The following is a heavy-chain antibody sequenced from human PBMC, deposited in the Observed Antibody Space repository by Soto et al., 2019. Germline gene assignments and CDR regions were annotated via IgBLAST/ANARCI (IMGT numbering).Heavy chain of an antibody. D-gene: IGHD3-22*01. CDR2: IYPGDSDT. J-gene: IGHJ6*02. V-gene: IGHV5-51*01. Sequence: GESLKMSCKGSGYSFTSYWIAWVRQMPGKGLEWMGIIYPGDSDTRYSPSFQGQVTISADKSISTAYLQWSSLKASDTAMYYCARDYYDSSGYYQGMDVWGQGTTVTVSS. CDR3: ARDYYDSSGYYQGMDV. CDR1: GYSFTSYW.